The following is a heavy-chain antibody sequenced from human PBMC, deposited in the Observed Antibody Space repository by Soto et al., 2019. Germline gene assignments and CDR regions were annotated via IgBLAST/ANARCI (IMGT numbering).Heavy chain of an antibody. CDR3: ARHGSYSNRLYSYDI. CDR2: IHYSGTT. CDR1: GGSVNGYY. Sequence: QVQLQESGPGLVKPSETLSLICSVSGGSVNGYYWSWIRQPPGKGLEWVGYIHYSGTTNYSPSLKSRLTISLDTSKNQLSLNLRYLTAADTAIYYCARHGSYSNRLYSYDIWGQGTLVTVSS. D-gene: IGHD4-4*01. V-gene: IGHV4-59*08. J-gene: IGHJ3*02.